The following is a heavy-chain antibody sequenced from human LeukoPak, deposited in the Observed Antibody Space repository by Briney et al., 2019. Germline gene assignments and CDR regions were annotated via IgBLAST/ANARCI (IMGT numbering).Heavy chain of an antibody. V-gene: IGHV1-69*13. CDR1: GGTFSSYA. CDR3: ARSSGIVVVVAATHWFDP. J-gene: IGHJ5*02. CDR2: IIPIFGTA. Sequence: ASVKVSCKASGGTFSSYAISWVRQAPGQGLEWMGGIIPIFGTANYAQKFQGRVTITADESTSTAYMELSSLRSEDTAEYYCARSSGIVVVVAATHWFDPWGQGTLVTVSS. D-gene: IGHD2-15*01.